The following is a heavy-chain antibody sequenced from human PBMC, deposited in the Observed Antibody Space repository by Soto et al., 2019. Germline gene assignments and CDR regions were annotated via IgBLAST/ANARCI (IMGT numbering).Heavy chain of an antibody. Sequence: QITLKESGPPLVKPTQTLTLTCTFSGFSLSTSGVGVGWIRQPPGKALEWLALIYWDDDKRYSPSLKSRLTIPKDPSKNQVVLTMTNMDPVDTATYYCAHSLIPNWGSRGAFDYWGQGTLVTASS. V-gene: IGHV2-5*02. D-gene: IGHD7-27*01. J-gene: IGHJ4*02. CDR3: AHSLIPNWGSRGAFDY. CDR2: IYWDDDK. CDR1: GFSLSTSGVG.